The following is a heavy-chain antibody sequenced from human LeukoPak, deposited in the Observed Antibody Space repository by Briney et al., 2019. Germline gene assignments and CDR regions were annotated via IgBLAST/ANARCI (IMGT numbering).Heavy chain of an antibody. Sequence: GGSLRLSCAASGFTFSSYSMNWVRQAPGKGLEWVSYISGSRNSIYYADSVKGRFTISRDNAKNSLYLQMNSLRAEDTAVYYCARGDVRASDCWGQGTLVTVSS. J-gene: IGHJ4*02. CDR2: ISGSRNSI. CDR3: ARGDVRASDC. CDR1: GFTFSSYS. V-gene: IGHV3-48*01.